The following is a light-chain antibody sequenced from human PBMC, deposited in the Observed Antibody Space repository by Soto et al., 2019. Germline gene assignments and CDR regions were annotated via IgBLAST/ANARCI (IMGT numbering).Light chain of an antibody. J-gene: IGKJ5*01. Sequence: EIALTESPATLSLSPGDRATLSWRASQSVSGYVAWYQQKRGQAPRLLIYDASNRATGIPARFSVSGSGTDFTLTITSLENEDFAVYYGQQRSNWTSTFCQGTRLEIK. CDR2: DAS. CDR3: QQRSNWTST. CDR1: QSVSGY. V-gene: IGKV3-11*01.